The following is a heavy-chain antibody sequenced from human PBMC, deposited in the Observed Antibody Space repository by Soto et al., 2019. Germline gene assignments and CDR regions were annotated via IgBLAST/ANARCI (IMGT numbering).Heavy chain of an antibody. J-gene: IGHJ6*02. V-gene: IGHV1-69*06. CDR2: IIPIFGTA. CDR3: ARGRWGEDTAMVQDDYYYYGMDV. Sequence: SVKVSCEASGGSFSSYAISWVRQAPGQGLEWMGGIIPIFGTANYAQKFQGRVTITADKSTSTAYMELSSLRSEDTAVYYCARGRWGEDTAMVQDDYYYYGMDVWGQGTTVTVSS. D-gene: IGHD5-18*01. CDR1: GGSFSSYA.